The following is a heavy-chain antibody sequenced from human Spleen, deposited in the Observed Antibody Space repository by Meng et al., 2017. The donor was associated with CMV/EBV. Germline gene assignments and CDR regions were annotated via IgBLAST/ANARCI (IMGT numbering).Heavy chain of an antibody. V-gene: IGHV3-43*01. J-gene: IGHJ5*02. CDR2: ISWDGVTT. CDR3: AKDISDYSDYTPWFDP. D-gene: IGHD4-11*01. CDR1: GFAFDDYD. Sequence: GESLKISCAASGFAFDDYDMHWVRQAPGKGLEWISLISWDGVTTFYEDSVKGRFTISRDNNKNSLFLQMNSLRPEDTALYYCAKDISDYSDYTPWFDPWGQGTLVTVSS.